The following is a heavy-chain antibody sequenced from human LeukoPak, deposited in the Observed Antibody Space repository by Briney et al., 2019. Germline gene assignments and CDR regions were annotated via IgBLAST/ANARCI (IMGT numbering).Heavy chain of an antibody. Sequence: PGGSLRLSCAVSGFTFSDFWMSWVRQAPGRGLEWVANIHPEGNEKYHVESVKGRFTISRDNAKNSLFLQMNGLRVEDTAVYYCARDYVGYDGYWGQGTLVTVSS. D-gene: IGHD2-2*01. CDR2: IHPEGNEK. CDR1: GFTFSDFW. V-gene: IGHV3-7*01. CDR3: ARDYVGYDGY. J-gene: IGHJ4*02.